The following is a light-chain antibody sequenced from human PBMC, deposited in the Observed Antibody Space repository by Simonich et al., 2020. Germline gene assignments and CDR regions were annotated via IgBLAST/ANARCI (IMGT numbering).Light chain of an antibody. CDR2: DAS. J-gene: IGKJ5*01. CDR3: QQRSNWPIT. Sequence: EIVLTQSPATLSLSPGEIATLSCMASQSVSSYLARYQQNPGQAPRLLIYDASNRATGIPARFSGSGSGTDLTLTISRLEPEDFAVYYCQQRSNWPITFGQGTRLEIK. CDR1: QSVSSY. V-gene: IGKV3-11*01.